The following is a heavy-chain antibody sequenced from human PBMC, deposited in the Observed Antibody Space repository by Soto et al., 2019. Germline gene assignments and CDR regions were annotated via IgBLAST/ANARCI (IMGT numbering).Heavy chain of an antibody. D-gene: IGHD2-21*02. Sequence: QLHLVQSGAAVKKPWSSLKVSCKASGGTFSNSGISWVRQAPGPGLEWMGGIIPIFDTTNYAQQLQGRITLIADESTNPVYMEMSHLRSADTGGYSCARAPILVSVTLHENYLDSWGQGPRFTVS. CDR1: GGTFSNSG. J-gene: IGHJ4*02. CDR2: IIPIFDTT. V-gene: IGHV1-69*01. CDR3: ARAPILVSVTLHENYLDS.